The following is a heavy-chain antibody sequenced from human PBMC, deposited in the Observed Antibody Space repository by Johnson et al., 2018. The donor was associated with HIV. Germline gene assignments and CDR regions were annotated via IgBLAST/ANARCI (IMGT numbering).Heavy chain of an antibody. CDR1: GFTFSSYW. Sequence: MQLVESGGGLVQPGGSLRLSCAASGFTFSSYWMSWVRQAPGKGLEWVANRKQGGSEKYYVDSVKGRFSISRDNAKNSLYLQMNSLRAEDTALYYCARAGYSNYDRAFDIWGQGTMVTVSS. CDR2: RKQGGSEK. V-gene: IGHV3-7*01. J-gene: IGHJ3*02. D-gene: IGHD4-11*01. CDR3: ARAGYSNYDRAFDI.